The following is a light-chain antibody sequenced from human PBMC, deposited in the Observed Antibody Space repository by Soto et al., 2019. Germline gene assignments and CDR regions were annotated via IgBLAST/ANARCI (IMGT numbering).Light chain of an antibody. J-gene: IGKJ5*01. V-gene: IGKV1-39*01. CDR1: QGINSY. Sequence: DIQMTQSPSTLSASVGDRVTITCRASQGINSYLVWYQQKPGKAPKLLIFSASTLQSGVPSRFSGSGSGTDFTLTISSLQSEDFATYYCQQSYTTPITFGQGTRLEIK. CDR3: QQSYTTPIT. CDR2: SAS.